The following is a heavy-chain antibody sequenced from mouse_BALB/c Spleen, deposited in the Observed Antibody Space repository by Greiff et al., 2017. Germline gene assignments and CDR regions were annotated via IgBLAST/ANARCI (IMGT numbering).Heavy chain of an antibody. CDR1: GFTFSDYG. CDR2: ISNLAYSI. CDR3: ARATSVVAVDY. V-gene: IGHV5-15*02. D-gene: IGHD1-1*01. Sequence: DVKLVESGGGLVQPGGSRKLSCAASGFTFSDYGLAWVRQAPGKGPEWVAFISNLAYSIYYADTVTGRFTISRENAKNTLYLEMSSLRSEDTALYYCARATSVVAVDYWGQDTTLTVAS. J-gene: IGHJ2*01.